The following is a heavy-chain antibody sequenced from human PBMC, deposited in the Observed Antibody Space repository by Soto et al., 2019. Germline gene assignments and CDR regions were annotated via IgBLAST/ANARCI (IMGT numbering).Heavy chain of an antibody. J-gene: IGHJ4*02. CDR1: GFTFRSYA. CDR3: ARGSGKDGYNFDY. D-gene: IGHD5-12*01. Sequence: GGSLRLSCAASGFTFRSYAVHWARQAPGKGLEYVSAISSNGGSTYYENSVKGRLTISRDNSKNTLYLQMGSMRAEDMAVYYCARGSGKDGYNFDYWGQGTLVTVSS. CDR2: ISSNGGST. V-gene: IGHV3-64*01.